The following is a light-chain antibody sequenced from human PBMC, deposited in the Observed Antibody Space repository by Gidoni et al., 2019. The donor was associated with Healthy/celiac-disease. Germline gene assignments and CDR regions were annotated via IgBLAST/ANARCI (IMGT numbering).Light chain of an antibody. Sequence: DIQMTQSPSSLSASVGDRVTITCRASQSISSYLNWYQQKPGKAPKLLIYAASSLQSGVPSRFSGSGSGTDFTLTISSLQPEDFATYYCQPSYTTLGTFGQGTKLGIK. CDR1: QSISSY. J-gene: IGKJ2*02. V-gene: IGKV1-39*01. CDR2: AAS. CDR3: QPSYTTLGT.